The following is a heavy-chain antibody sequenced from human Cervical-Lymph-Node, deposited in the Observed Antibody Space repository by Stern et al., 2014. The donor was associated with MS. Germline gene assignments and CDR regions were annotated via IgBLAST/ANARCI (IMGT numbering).Heavy chain of an antibody. J-gene: IGHJ4*02. CDR3: ATSYGAPYYFDY. D-gene: IGHD4-17*01. CDR1: GYTFTSYY. V-gene: IGHV1-46*03. CDR2: INPSGGST. Sequence: QLVQSGAEVKKPGASVKVSCKASGYTFTSYYMHWVRQAPGQGLEWMGIINPSGGSTSYAQKFQGRVTMTRDTSTSTVYMELSSLRSEDTAVYYCATSYGAPYYFDYWGQGTLVTVSS.